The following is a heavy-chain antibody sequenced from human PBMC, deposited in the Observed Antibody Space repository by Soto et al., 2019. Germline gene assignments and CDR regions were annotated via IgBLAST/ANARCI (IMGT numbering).Heavy chain of an antibody. CDR1: GYTFTSYY. CDR3: ARDPYTAMAPNRFDY. Sequence: GASVKVSCKASGYTFTSYYLHWVRQAPGQGLEWMGIINPSGGSSSYAQKFQGRVTMTRDTSTSTVYMELSSLRSEDTAVYYCARDPYTAMAPNRFDYWGQGTLVTVSS. V-gene: IGHV1-46*03. D-gene: IGHD5-18*01. J-gene: IGHJ4*02. CDR2: INPSGGSS.